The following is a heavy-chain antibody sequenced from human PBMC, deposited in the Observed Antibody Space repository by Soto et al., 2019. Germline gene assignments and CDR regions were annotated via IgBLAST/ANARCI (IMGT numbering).Heavy chain of an antibody. CDR1: GVSINSANW. J-gene: IGHJ3*02. CDR2: IYHSGSK. CDR3: ARYCGGCSCYLGAFNI. Sequence: QMQLQESGPGLVKPSGTLSLTCTVSGVSINSANWWTWVRQSPGKGLEWIGEIYHSGSKNFNPSPKSRFTISVYNSKNRLHLELTSVYAADTAVSFCARYCGGCSCYLGAFNIWCQGSMGTVSS. D-gene: IGHD2-15*01. V-gene: IGHV4-4*02.